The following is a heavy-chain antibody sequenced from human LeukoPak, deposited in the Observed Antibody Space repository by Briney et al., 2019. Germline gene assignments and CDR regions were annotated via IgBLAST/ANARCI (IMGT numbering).Heavy chain of an antibody. CDR3: ASLEYSSGWYHGAFDI. CDR1: GFTFSSYA. Sequence: GGSLRLSCAASGFTFSSYAMSWVRQAPGKGLEWVSAISGSGGSTYYADSVKGRFTISRDNSKNTLYLQMNSLRAEDMAVYYCASLEYSSGWYHGAFDIWGQGTMVTVSS. CDR2: ISGSGGST. V-gene: IGHV3-23*01. D-gene: IGHD6-19*01. J-gene: IGHJ3*02.